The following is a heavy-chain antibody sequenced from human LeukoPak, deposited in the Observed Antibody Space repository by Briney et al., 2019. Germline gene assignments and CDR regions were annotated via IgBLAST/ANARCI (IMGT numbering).Heavy chain of an antibody. CDR3: AKSYSGSWYDY. D-gene: IGHD6-13*01. Sequence: PGGSLRLSCAASGFTFTRFNMDWVRQAPGKGLEWVSAISGSGGSTYYADSVKGRFTISRDNSKNTLYLQMNSLRAEDTAVYYCAKSYSGSWYDYWGQGTLVTVSS. J-gene: IGHJ4*02. CDR1: GFTFTRFN. V-gene: IGHV3-23*01. CDR2: ISGSGGST.